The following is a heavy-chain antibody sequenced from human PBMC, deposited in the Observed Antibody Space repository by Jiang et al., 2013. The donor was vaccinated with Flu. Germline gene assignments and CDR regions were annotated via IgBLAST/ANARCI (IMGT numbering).Heavy chain of an antibody. Sequence: PGLVKPSQTLSSPALSLVAPSAVVVTTGAGSASTQEGPGVDWVHLLQWEHLLQPSLKSRVTISVDTSKNQFSLKLSSVTAADTAVYYCARGDFETTKWGQGTLVTVSS. CDR1: VAPSAVVVTT. V-gene: IGHV4-31*03. D-gene: IGHD1-14*01. CDR2: LLQWEH. J-gene: IGHJ4*02. CDR3: ARGDFETTK.